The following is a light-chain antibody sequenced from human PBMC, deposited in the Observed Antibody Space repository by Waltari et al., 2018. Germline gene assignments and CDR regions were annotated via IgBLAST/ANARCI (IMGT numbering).Light chain of an antibody. Sequence: SSELTQDPAVSVALGQTVRITCQGDSLRSYYPTGYQQRPGPAPIVVIYDQNNRPSGVPDRFSGSSLGNTASLTITGAQAEDEADYYCSSRDTSGVRWLFGGGTKLTVL. CDR3: SSRDTSGVRWL. CDR1: SLRSYY. CDR2: DQN. V-gene: IGLV3-19*01. J-gene: IGLJ3*02.